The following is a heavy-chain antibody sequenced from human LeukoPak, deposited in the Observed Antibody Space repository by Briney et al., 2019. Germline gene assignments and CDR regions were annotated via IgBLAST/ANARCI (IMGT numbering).Heavy chain of an antibody. CDR1: GFTFRSYA. J-gene: IGHJ6*03. Sequence: PGGSLRLSCAASGFTFRSYAMSWVRQAPGKGLEWVSAISGSDGSTYYADSVKGRFTISRDNAKNSLYLQMNSLRAEDTAVYYCARDAEGSYFPYYYYYYMDVWGKGTTVTISS. CDR2: ISGSDGST. CDR3: ARDAEGSYFPYYYYYYMDV. D-gene: IGHD1-26*01. V-gene: IGHV3-23*01.